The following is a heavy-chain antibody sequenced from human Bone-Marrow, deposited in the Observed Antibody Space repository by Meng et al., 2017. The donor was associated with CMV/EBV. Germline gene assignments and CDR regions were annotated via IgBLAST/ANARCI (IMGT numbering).Heavy chain of an antibody. CDR2: IKQDGSEK. CDR3: AKGSGARMGAGD. D-gene: IGHD1-26*01. J-gene: IGHJ4*02. CDR1: GFTFSSYW. V-gene: IGHV3-7*01. Sequence: GESLKISCAASGFTFSSYWMSWVRQAPGKGLEWVANIKQDGSEKYYVDSVKGRFTISRDNAKNSLYLQMNSLRAEDTAVYYCAKGSGARMGAGDWGQGTLVTVSS.